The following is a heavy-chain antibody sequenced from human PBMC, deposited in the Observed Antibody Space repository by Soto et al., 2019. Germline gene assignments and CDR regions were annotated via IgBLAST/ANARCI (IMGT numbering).Heavy chain of an antibody. CDR3: ASSLLTPFDY. D-gene: IGHD7-27*01. J-gene: IGHJ4*02. V-gene: IGHV3-74*01. CDR2: INSDGSST. Sequence: EVQLVESGGGLVQPGGSLRLSCAASGLTFRSYWMHWVRQAPGKGLVWVSRINSDGSSTFYADSVKGRFTISRDNAKNTLYLQMNSLRAEDTAVYYCASSLLTPFDYWGQGTLVTVSS. CDR1: GLTFRSYW.